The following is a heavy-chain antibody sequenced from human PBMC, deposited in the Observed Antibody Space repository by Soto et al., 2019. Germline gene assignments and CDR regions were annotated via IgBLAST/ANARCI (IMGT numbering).Heavy chain of an antibody. D-gene: IGHD3-22*01. V-gene: IGHV1-69*01. CDR1: GGSFSDYA. CDR3: ARDGDYYDSSGFQRDYHYYGMDV. J-gene: IGHJ6*02. Sequence: QVQLVQSGAEVKKPGSSVKVSCQDSGGSFSDYAISWVRQAPGQGLEWMGGINPMRWIADNEQELQGRVIIAADEYTSTVYMELSSLRSEDTAVYYCARDGDYYDSSGFQRDYHYYGMDVWGQGTTVTVAS. CDR2: INPMRWIA.